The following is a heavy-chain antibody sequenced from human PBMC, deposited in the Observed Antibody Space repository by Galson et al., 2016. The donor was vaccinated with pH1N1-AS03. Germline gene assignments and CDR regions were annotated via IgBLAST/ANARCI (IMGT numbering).Heavy chain of an antibody. Sequence: SLRLSCAASGFAFGSFAMSWVRQAPGKGLEWVSGIGDSGEDTAYADSVKGRFTISRDNSKNTVYLQMNRLRVEDTAVYYCAKESGSWCDHFDLWGQGIRVTVSS. V-gene: IGHV3-23*01. CDR1: GFAFGSFA. J-gene: IGHJ4*02. CDR3: AKESGSWCDHFDL. CDR2: IGDSGEDT. D-gene: IGHD6-13*01.